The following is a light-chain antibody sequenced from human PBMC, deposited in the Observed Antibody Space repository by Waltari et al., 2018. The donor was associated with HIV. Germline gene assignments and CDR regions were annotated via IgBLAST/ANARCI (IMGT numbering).Light chain of an antibody. CDR1: RSNIGSNS. Sequence: QSVLTQPPSASGTAGQRVTISCSGRRSNIGSNSVTCYQQVPGAAPTLRIYNNNQRPSGVPDRFSGSKSGTSASLAISGLQSDDEADYYCAAWDDDLNGLFGGGTKLTVL. CDR3: AAWDDDLNGL. V-gene: IGLV1-44*01. CDR2: NNN. J-gene: IGLJ2*01.